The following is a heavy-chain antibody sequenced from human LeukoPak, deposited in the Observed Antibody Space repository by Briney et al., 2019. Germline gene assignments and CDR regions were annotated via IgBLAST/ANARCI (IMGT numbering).Heavy chain of an antibody. J-gene: IGHJ4*02. CDR1: GGSISSGNW. CDR3: TRNGDSSSVVD. V-gene: IGHV4-4*02. CDR2: TLHSGDT. D-gene: IGHD2-15*01. Sequence: SGTLSLTCAVSGGSISSGNWWSWIRQPPGKGLEWLGETLHSGDTVYNPPLKSRITISVDNSKNQFPLKLTSVTAADTAVYFCTRNGDSSSVVDWGQGTLVTVSS.